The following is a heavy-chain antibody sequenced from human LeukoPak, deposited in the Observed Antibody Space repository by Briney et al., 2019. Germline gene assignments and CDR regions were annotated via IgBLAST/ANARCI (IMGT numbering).Heavy chain of an antibody. CDR1: GFTFSSYG. Sequence: GGSLRLSCAASGFTFSSYGIHWVRQAPGKGLEWVAVISYDGSNKYYADSVKGRFTISRDNSKNTLYLQMNSLRAEDTAVYYCAKGRTGDALGYWGQGTLVTVSS. D-gene: IGHD7-27*01. V-gene: IGHV3-30*18. CDR3: AKGRTGDALGY. CDR2: ISYDGSNK. J-gene: IGHJ4*02.